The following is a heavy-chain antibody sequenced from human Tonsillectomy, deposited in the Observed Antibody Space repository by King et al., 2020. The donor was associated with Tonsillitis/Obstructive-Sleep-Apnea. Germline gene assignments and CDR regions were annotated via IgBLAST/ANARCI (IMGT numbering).Heavy chain of an antibody. D-gene: IGHD2-2*01. V-gene: IGHV3-30*01. CDR3: AGEAGVVPAVSFDY. CDR1: GFTFSSYA. J-gene: IGHJ4*02. CDR2: ISYDGSNK. Sequence: VQLVESGGGVVQPGRSLRLSCAASGFTFSSYAMHWVRQAPGKGLEWVAVISYDGSNKYYADSGKGRFTISRDNSKNTLYLQMNSLRAEDTAVYYCAGEAGVVPAVSFDYWGQGTLVTVSS.